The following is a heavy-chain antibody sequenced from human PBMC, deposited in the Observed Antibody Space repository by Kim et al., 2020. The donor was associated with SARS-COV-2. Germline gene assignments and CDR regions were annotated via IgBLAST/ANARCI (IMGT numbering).Heavy chain of an antibody. V-gene: IGHV3-11*01. J-gene: IGHJ4*02. CDR3: ARDGGVGCSGGSCDRRTDY. Sequence: GRFTISRDNAKNSLYLQMNSLRVEDTAVYYCARDGGVGCSGGSCDRRTDYWGQGTLVTVSS. D-gene: IGHD2-15*01.